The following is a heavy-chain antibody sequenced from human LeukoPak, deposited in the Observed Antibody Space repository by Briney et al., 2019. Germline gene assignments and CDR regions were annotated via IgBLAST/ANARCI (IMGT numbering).Heavy chain of an antibody. D-gene: IGHD2-2*01. CDR3: ARERYQLPDY. CDR2: IYYSGST. Sequence: SETLSLTCTVSGGSVSSGSYYWSWIRQPPGKGLEWIGYIYYSGSTNYNPSLKSRVTISVDTSKNQFSLKLSSVTAADTAVYYCARERYQLPDYRGQGTLVTVSS. V-gene: IGHV4-61*01. CDR1: GGSVSSGSYY. J-gene: IGHJ4*02.